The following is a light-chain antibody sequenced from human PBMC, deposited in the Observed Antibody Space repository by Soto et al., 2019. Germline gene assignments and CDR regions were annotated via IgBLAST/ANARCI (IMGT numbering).Light chain of an antibody. Sequence: QSVLTQPASVSGAPGQSSAISCTGTSSDVGNYDYVSWYQQHPGQVPKLIVYEVTNRPSGVYNRFSGAKSGNTASLTISGLQAEDEADYYCSSYTTTATVVFGGGTKLHVL. CDR2: EVT. CDR3: SSYTTTATVV. J-gene: IGLJ2*01. CDR1: SSDVGNYDY. V-gene: IGLV2-14*01.